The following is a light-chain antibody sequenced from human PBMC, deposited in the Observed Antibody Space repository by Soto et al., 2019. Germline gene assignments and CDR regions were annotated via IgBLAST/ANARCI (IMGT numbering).Light chain of an antibody. CDR1: QSISSE. CDR3: QQGDNWPLT. CDR2: GAS. J-gene: IGKJ2*01. V-gene: IGKV3-15*01. Sequence: EIVMTQSPATLSVSPGERATLSCRASQSISSELAWYQQRPGQPPRLLIYGASTRATGVTDRITGSESGSDFTLTISGLQSEDFAVYYCQQGDNWPLTFGQGTRLEI.